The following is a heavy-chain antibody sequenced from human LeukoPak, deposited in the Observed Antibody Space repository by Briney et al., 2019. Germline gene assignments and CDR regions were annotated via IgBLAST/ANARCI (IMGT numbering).Heavy chain of an antibody. Sequence: GGSLRLSCAASGFTFSGHWMSWVRQAPGKGLEWVANINQAGSDKYYVDSVKGRFTISRDNANNLLYLQMNSLRGEDTAVYYCTRDRSRAEDDWGQGTLVTVSS. D-gene: IGHD1-14*01. CDR1: GFTFSGHW. J-gene: IGHJ4*02. CDR2: INQAGSDK. CDR3: TRDRSRAEDD. V-gene: IGHV3-7*01.